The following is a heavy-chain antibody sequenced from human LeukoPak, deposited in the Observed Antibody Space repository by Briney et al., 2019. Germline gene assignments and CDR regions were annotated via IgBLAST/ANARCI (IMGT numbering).Heavy chain of an antibody. V-gene: IGHV4-61*02. CDR3: ARVSGLNNFDF. Sequence: SGTLSLTCAVSGDSISDSISDYYWSWIRQPAGKGLEWIGRIFPGGSTNYNPSLKSRVTISLDTSKNQFSLKLTSVTAADTAVYYCARVSGLNNFDFWGQGTLVTVSS. CDR2: IFPGGST. J-gene: IGHJ4*02. D-gene: IGHD1/OR15-1a*01. CDR1: GDSISDSISDYY.